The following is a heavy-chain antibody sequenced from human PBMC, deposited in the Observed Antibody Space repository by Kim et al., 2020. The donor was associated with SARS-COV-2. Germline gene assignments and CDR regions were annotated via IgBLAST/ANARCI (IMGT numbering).Heavy chain of an antibody. Sequence: SETLSLTCTVSGGSISSSGNYWGWIRQPPGKGLEWIGSIYYSGSTHYNPSLKSRVTISADTSKNQFSLKLTSVTSADTAVYYCARRQAGSRLGGTFDIWGQGTMVMVSS. CDR1: GGSISSSGNY. J-gene: IGHJ3*02. CDR2: IYYSGST. CDR3: ARRQAGSRLGGTFDI. V-gene: IGHV4-39*01. D-gene: IGHD3-16*01.